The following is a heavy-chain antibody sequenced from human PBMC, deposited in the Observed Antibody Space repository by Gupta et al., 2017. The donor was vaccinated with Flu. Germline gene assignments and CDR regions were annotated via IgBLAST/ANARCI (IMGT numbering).Heavy chain of an antibody. V-gene: IGHV4-38-2*02. J-gene: IGHJ4*02. Sequence: QVQLQESGPGLVKPSETLSLTCAVSGYSIRSGYYWAWIRQPPGKGLEWIGSIYHSGDIFYNPSLKSRVTMSVDTSENQFSLKLSSATAADTAVYYCAKDPGSVGPDVPHDYWGQGNLVIVSS. CDR3: AKDPGSVGPDVPHDY. D-gene: IGHD1-26*01. CDR1: GYSIRSGYY. CDR2: IYHSGDI.